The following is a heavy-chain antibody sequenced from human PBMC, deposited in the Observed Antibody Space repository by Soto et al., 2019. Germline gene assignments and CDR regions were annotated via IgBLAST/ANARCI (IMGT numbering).Heavy chain of an antibody. CDR1: GFTFSSYS. Sequence: EVQLVESGGGLVKPGGSLRLSCAASGFTFSSYSMNWVRQAPGKGLEWVSSISSSSSYIYYADSVKGRFPISRDNAKNSLYLQMNSLRAEDTAVYYCARGQLRGEGYWGQGTLVTVSS. J-gene: IGHJ4*02. D-gene: IGHD4-17*01. V-gene: IGHV3-21*01. CDR2: ISSSSSYI. CDR3: ARGQLRGEGY.